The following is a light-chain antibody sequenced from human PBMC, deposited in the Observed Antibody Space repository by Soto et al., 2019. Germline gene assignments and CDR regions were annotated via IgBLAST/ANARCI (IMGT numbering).Light chain of an antibody. CDR2: DVS. Sequence: QSVLPQPASVSGSPGQSITISCTGTSSDIGGYEYVSWYQQQPGKAPKRIIYDVSDRPSGVSNRFSGSKSGNTASLASSGLQAEDEADYNCDSYTSSNPLGVFGTGTKVTVL. CDR1: SSDIGGYEY. V-gene: IGLV2-14*03. J-gene: IGLJ1*01. CDR3: DSYTSSNPLGV.